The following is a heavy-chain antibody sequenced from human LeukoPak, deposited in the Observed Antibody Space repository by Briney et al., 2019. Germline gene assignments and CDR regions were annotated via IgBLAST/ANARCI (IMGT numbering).Heavy chain of an antibody. V-gene: IGHV3-11*05. CDR1: GFTFSDHY. CDR2: TTSSSGYT. D-gene: IGHD3-9*01. CDR3: ARASYDILTGYFDY. J-gene: IGHJ4*02. Sequence: PGGSLRLSCAASGFTFSDHYMAWIRQAPGKGLEWVSYTTSSSGYTNYADSVKGRFTISRDNAKNSLYLQMNSLRAEDTAVYYCARASYDILTGYFDYWGQGTLVTVSS.